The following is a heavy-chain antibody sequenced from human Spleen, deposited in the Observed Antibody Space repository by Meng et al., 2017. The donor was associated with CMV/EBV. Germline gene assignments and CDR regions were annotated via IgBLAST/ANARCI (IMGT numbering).Heavy chain of an antibody. CDR1: GLPFSSYG. CDR3: ARSPYQYYFDY. Sequence: QMQLLECWGGVVQPGGSLSLSWAASGLPFSSYGMHWVRQAPGKGLEWVAFIRYDGSNKYYADSVKGRFTISRDNSKNTLYLQMNSLRAEDTAVYYCARSPYQYYFDYWGQGTLVTVSS. D-gene: IGHD2-2*01. J-gene: IGHJ4*02. V-gene: IGHV3-30*02. CDR2: IRYDGSNK.